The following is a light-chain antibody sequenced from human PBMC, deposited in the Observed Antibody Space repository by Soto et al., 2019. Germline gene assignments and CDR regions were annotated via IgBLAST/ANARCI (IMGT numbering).Light chain of an antibody. V-gene: IGLV2-8*01. CDR1: SSDVGGYNY. J-gene: IGLJ2*01. CDR3: SSFAGSNTV. CDR2: EVS. Sequence: QSALTQPPPASGSPGQSVTISCTGTSSDVGGYNYVSWYQHHPGKGPKLMIYEVSKRTSGVPDRFSGSKSGNTASLTVSGLQAEDEADYYCSSFAGSNTVFGGGTKLTVL.